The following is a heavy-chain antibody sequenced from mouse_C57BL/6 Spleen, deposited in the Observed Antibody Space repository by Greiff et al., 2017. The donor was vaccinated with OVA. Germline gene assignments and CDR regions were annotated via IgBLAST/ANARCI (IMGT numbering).Heavy chain of an antibody. V-gene: IGHV5-4*03. D-gene: IGHD2-4*01. CDR1: GFTFSSYA. CDR2: ISDGGSYT. Sequence: EVKLMESGGGLVKPGGSLKPSCAASGFTFSSYAMSWVRQTPEKRLEWVATISDGGSYTYYPDNVKGRFTISRDNAKNNLYLQMSHLKSEDTAMYYCASIYYDYAMDYWGQGTSVTVSS. CDR3: ASIYYDYAMDY. J-gene: IGHJ4*01.